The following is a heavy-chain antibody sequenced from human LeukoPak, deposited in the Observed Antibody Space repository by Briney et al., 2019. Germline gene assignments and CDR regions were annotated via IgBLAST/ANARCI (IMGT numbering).Heavy chain of an antibody. CDR3: ARGWKRLVPN. Sequence: PSETLSLTCTVSGGSISSNRYYWGWIRQPPGKGLEWIGNIHYSGSTYYNPSLKTRVTISEDTSKNQFSLKLSFVTAADTAVYYCARGWKRLVPNWGQGTLVTVSS. CDR2: IHYSGST. V-gene: IGHV4-39*01. J-gene: IGHJ4*02. CDR1: GGSISSNRYY. D-gene: IGHD6-13*01.